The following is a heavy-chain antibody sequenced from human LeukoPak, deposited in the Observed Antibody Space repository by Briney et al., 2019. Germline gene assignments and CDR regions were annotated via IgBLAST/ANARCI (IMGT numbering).Heavy chain of an antibody. CDR1: GFAFSTYA. Sequence: PGGSLRLSCAASGFAFSTYAMSWVRQAPGKGLEWVSAISGSGDRTYYTDSVKGRFSISRDNSKNTLYLQMNSLRAEDTAVYYCEKERTSEGYFDYWGQGTLVTVSS. CDR2: ISGSGDRT. J-gene: IGHJ4*02. V-gene: IGHV3-23*01. CDR3: EKERTSEGYFDY. D-gene: IGHD2-2*01.